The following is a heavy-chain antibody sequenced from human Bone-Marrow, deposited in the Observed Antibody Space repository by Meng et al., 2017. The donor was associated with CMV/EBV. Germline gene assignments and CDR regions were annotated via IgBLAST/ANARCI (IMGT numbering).Heavy chain of an antibody. CDR3: ASSLTGTTQNY. J-gene: IGHJ4*02. D-gene: IGHD1-7*01. Sequence: ASVKVSCKASGYTFSGHYIHWVRQAPGQGLEWMGWINPNSFDTYYARKFQGRVTMSRNTSISTAYLELSSLRSDDTAVYYCASSLTGTTQNYWGQGTLVTFSS. V-gene: IGHV1-2*02. CDR2: INPNSFDT. CDR1: GYTFSGHY.